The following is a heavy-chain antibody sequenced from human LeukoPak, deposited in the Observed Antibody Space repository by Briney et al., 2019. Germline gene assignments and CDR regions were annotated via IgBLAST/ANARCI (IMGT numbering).Heavy chain of an antibody. D-gene: IGHD6-19*01. V-gene: IGHV3-7*01. CDR2: IKQDGSDK. CDR3: ASQQWLLSDFDY. Sequence: GGSLRLSCAASGFTFSSYWMSWVRQAPGKGLEWVANIKQDGSDKYYVDSVKGRSTISRDNAKSSLYLQMNSLRAEDTAVYYCASQQWLLSDFDYWGQGTLVTVSS. J-gene: IGHJ4*02. CDR1: GFTFSSYW.